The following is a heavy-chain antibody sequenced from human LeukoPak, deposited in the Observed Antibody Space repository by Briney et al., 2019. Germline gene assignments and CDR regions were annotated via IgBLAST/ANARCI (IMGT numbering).Heavy chain of an antibody. CDR1: GFTFSSYA. D-gene: IGHD6-19*01. CDR3: AKDQQWLGVEYFQH. CDR2: ISGSGGST. J-gene: IGHJ1*01. V-gene: IGHV3-23*01. Sequence: GGSLRLSCAASGFTFSSYAMSWVRQAPGKGLEWVSAISGSGGSTYYADSVKGRFTISRDNSKNTLYLQMNSLRAEDTAVHYCAKDQQWLGVEYFQHWGQGTLVTVSS.